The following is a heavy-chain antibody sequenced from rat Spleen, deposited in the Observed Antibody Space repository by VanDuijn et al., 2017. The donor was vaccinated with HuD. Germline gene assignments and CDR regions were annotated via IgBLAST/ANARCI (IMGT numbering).Heavy chain of an antibody. Sequence: EVQLVESGGGLVQPGRSLKLSCVASGFTFNNYWMSWTRQAPTKGLEWVASISTGGGNTYYRDSVKGRFTIYRDNAKSTLYLQMDSLRSEDTATYYCARHPSYYCSGGGDLFDYWGQGVMVTVSS. CDR3: ARHPSYYCSGGGDLFDY. J-gene: IGHJ2*01. CDR1: GFTFNNYW. CDR2: ISTGGGNT. V-gene: IGHV5S23*01. D-gene: IGHD1-1*01.